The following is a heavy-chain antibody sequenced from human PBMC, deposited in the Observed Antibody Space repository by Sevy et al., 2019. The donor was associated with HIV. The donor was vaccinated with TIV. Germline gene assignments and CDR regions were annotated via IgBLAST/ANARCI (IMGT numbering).Heavy chain of an antibody. D-gene: IGHD3-22*01. CDR1: GFTFSSYS. J-gene: IGHJ3*02. CDR2: ISSSSSYI. Sequence: GGSLRLSCAASGFTFSSYSMNWVRQAPGKGLEWVSSISSSSSYIYYADSVKGRFTISRDNPKNSLYLQMNSLRAEDSAVYYCARLGIVVVKAFDIWGQGTMVTVSS. CDR3: ARLGIVVVKAFDI. V-gene: IGHV3-21*01.